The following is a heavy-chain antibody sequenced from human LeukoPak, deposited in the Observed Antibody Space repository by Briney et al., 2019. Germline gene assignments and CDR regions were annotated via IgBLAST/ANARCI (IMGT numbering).Heavy chain of an antibody. CDR2: IYYSGST. J-gene: IGHJ4*02. Sequence: SETLSLTCTVSGGSISSSSYYWGWIRQPPGKGLEWIGSIYYSGSTYYNPSLKSRVTISVDASKNQFSLKLSSVTAADTAVYYCARLSFGPGAAVDYWGQGTLVTVSS. D-gene: IGHD3-10*01. CDR1: GGSISSSSYY. V-gene: IGHV4-39*01. CDR3: ARLSFGPGAAVDY.